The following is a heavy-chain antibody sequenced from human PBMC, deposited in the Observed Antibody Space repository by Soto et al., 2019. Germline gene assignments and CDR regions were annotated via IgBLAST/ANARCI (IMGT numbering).Heavy chain of an antibody. Sequence: QVQLQESGPGLVKTSQTLSLTCTVSGGSISSGGYYWSWIRQHPGKGLEWIGYIYYSGSTYYNPSLKSRVTISIDTSKNQFSLKLSSVTAADTAMYYCARTTLLYAFDIWGQGTMVTVSS. D-gene: IGHD2-8*01. J-gene: IGHJ3*02. CDR2: IYYSGST. CDR3: ARTTLLYAFDI. V-gene: IGHV4-31*03. CDR1: GGSISSGGYY.